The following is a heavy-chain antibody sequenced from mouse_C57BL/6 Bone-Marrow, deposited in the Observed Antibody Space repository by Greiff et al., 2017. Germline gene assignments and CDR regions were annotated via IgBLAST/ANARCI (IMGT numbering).Heavy chain of an antibody. CDR3: FYGSSFDY. D-gene: IGHD1-1*01. Sequence: VQLHQSGAELMKPGASVKLSCKATGYTFPAYWIEWVKQRPGHGLEWIGEILPGSGSTNYNVKFKGKATFTADTSSNTAYMQLSSLTTEDSAIYYCFYGSSFDYWGQGTTLTVSS. V-gene: IGHV1-9*01. J-gene: IGHJ2*01. CDR2: ILPGSGST. CDR1: GYTFPAYW.